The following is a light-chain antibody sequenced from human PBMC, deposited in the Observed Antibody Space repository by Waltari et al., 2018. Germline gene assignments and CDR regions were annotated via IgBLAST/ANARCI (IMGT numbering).Light chain of an antibody. Sequence: QSVVTQPPSASGAPGQRVTISCSGSSSNVGSNSIKWYQQPPGTAPKVLMYDIDRRPSGFPDRFSGSRSGTTASLTISGLQSEDEADYYCSVWDDSLSGPVFGGGTKLTVL. CDR1: SSNVGSNS. J-gene: IGLJ2*01. CDR2: DID. CDR3: SVWDDSLSGPV. V-gene: IGLV1-44*01.